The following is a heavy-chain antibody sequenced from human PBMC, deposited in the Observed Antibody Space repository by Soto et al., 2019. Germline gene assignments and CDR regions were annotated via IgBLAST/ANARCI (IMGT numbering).Heavy chain of an antibody. CDR2: INPDGSGE. Sequence: GGSLRLSCASSGFSFEIYWMGWVRQAPGKGLEWVANINPDGSGEYYLDSVKGRFTISRDNAKNSVYLQMNSLVGDDTAVYYCARENWFFDYWGQGTLVTVSS. CDR1: GFSFEIYW. V-gene: IGHV3-7*01. D-gene: IGHD3-10*01. CDR3: ARENWFFDY. J-gene: IGHJ4*02.